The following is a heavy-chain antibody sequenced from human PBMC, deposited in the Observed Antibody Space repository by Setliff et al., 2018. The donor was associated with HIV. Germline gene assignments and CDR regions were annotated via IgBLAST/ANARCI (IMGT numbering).Heavy chain of an antibody. Sequence: SETLSLTCTVSGGSISTYYCSWIRQPPGKGLEWIGYIYTSGSTNYNPSLKSRVTISVDTSKNQFSLKLSSVTAADTTVYYCARHSGLGGYYSPFDYWGPGTLVTVSS. J-gene: IGHJ4*02. CDR3: ARHSGLGGYYSPFDY. CDR2: IYTSGST. CDR1: GGSISTYY. D-gene: IGHD3-22*01. V-gene: IGHV4-4*08.